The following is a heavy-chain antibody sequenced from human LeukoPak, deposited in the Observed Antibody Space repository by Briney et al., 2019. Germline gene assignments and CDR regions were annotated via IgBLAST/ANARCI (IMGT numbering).Heavy chain of an antibody. CDR2: ITSSSNYI. V-gene: IGHV3-21*01. CDR3: ARDLRL. J-gene: IGHJ4*02. Sequence: GGSLRLSCAASGFTFSSFSMNWVRQAPGKGLEWVSSITSSSNYIYYASSVRGRFTISRDNTKNSLYPQMNSLRAEHTAVYYCARDLRLWGQGTLVTVSS. CDR1: GFTFSSFS.